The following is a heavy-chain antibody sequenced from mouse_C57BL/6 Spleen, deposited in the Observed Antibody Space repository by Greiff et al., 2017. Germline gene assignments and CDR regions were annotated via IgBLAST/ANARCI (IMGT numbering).Heavy chain of an antibody. J-gene: IGHJ2*01. CDR2: IYPGSGST. Sequence: QVQLQQPGAELVKPGASVKMSCKASGYTFTSYWITWVKQRPGQGLEWIGDIYPGSGSTNYNEKFKSKATLTVDTSSSTAYMQLSSLTSEDSAVYYCASGATTVVNFDYWGQGTTLTVSS. CDR1: GYTFTSYW. D-gene: IGHD1-1*01. V-gene: IGHV1-55*01. CDR3: ASGATTVVNFDY.